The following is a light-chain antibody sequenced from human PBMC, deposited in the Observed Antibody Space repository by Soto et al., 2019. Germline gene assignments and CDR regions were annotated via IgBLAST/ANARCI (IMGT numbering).Light chain of an antibody. V-gene: IGKV3-15*01. CDR1: QTVTGA. J-gene: IGKJ1*01. Sequence: EIVLKQSPATLSVSPGERAILSCRASQTVTGALAWYQQKPGQAPRLLMYGPSTRAAGIPARFSGSGSETEFTLTISGLQSDDCAIYFCQQYKSWPITFGQGTKVDIK. CDR2: GPS. CDR3: QQYKSWPIT.